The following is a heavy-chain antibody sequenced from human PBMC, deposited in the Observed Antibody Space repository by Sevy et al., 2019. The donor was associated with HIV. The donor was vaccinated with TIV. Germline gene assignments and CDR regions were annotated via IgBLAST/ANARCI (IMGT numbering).Heavy chain of an antibody. Sequence: GGSLRLSCAASRFTFSSYGMHWVRQAPGKGLEWVAFIRYDGSNKYYADSVKGRFTISRDNSKNTLYLQMNSLRAEDTAVYYCNGMGIAARPGAYYFDYWGQGTLVTVSS. CDR2: IRYDGSNK. D-gene: IGHD6-6*01. V-gene: IGHV3-30*02. J-gene: IGHJ4*02. CDR1: RFTFSSYG. CDR3: NGMGIAARPGAYYFDY.